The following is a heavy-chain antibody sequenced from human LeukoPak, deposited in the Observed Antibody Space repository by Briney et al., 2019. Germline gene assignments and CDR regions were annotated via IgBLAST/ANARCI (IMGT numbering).Heavy chain of an antibody. Sequence: SSETLSLTCAVYGGSFSGYYWSWIRQPPGKGLEWIWEINHSGSTKYNPSLKSRVTISVDTYKNQFSLKLSSVTAADTAVYYCARGTMTTVTYYFDYWGQGTLVTVSS. J-gene: IGHJ4*02. CDR2: INHSGST. D-gene: IGHD4-17*01. CDR1: GGSFSGYY. CDR3: ARGTMTTVTYYFDY. V-gene: IGHV4-34*01.